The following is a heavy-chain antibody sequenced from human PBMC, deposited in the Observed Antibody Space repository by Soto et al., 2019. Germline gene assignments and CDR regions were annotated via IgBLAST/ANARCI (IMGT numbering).Heavy chain of an antibody. CDR1: GGSISSGGYS. J-gene: IGHJ5*02. CDR2: IYHSGST. V-gene: IGHV4-30-2*01. CDR3: ARGLLRAGNWFDP. D-gene: IGHD2-15*01. Sequence: SETLSLTCAVSGGSISSGGYSWSWIRQPPGKGLEWIGYIYHSGSTYYNPSLKSRVTISVDRSKNQFSLELSSVTAADTAVYYCARGLLRAGNWFDPWGQGTLVTVS.